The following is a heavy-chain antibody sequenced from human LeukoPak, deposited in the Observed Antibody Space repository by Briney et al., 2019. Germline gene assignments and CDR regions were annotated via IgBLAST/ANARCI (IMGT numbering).Heavy chain of an antibody. CDR3: AKGEYCGGDCLYFDY. Sequence: GGSLRLSCAASGFTVSSNYMSWVRQAPGKGLEWVSAISGSGGSTYYADSVKGRFTISRDNSKNTLYLQMNSLRAEDTAVYYCAKGEYCGGDCLYFDYWGQGTLVTVSS. CDR2: ISGSGGST. CDR1: GFTVSSNY. J-gene: IGHJ4*02. V-gene: IGHV3-23*01. D-gene: IGHD2-21*02.